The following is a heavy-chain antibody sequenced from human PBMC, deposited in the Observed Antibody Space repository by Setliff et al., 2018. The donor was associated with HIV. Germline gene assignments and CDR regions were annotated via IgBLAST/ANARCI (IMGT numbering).Heavy chain of an antibody. J-gene: IGHJ4*02. CDR1: GGSFSGYY. V-gene: IGHV4-34*01. D-gene: IGHD3-22*01. Sequence: SCAVYGGSFSGYYWSWIRQPPGKGLEWIGEINHSGSTNYNPSLKSRVTISVDTSKNQFSLKLSSVTAADTAVYYCARQRTFETGIVVVIPYYFDYWGQGTLVTVSS. CDR2: INHSGST. CDR3: ARQRTFETGIVVVIPYYFDY.